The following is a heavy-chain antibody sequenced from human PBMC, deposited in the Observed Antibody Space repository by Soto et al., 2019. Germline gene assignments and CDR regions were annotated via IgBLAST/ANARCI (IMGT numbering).Heavy chain of an antibody. V-gene: IGHV1-8*01. D-gene: IGHD1-1*01. CDR2: MNPNTGNS. J-gene: IGHJ4*02. CDR1: GYTFTSYD. Sequence: ASVKVSCKASGYTFTSYDIYWVRQATGQGLEWMGWMNPNTGNSGYAQKFQGRVTMTSDTSISTAHMELSSLRSEDTAVYYCARRAETNGWNGFGADKYYFDFWGQGTLVTSPQ. CDR3: ARRAETNGWNGFGADKYYFDF.